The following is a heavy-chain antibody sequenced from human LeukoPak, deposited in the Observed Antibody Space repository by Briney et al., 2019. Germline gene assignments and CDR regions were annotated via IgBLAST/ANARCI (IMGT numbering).Heavy chain of an antibody. CDR2: ISSSSSYI. CDR3: AREPTLGGYNAFDI. D-gene: IGHD5-24*01. CDR1: GFTSSSYS. J-gene: IGHJ3*02. Sequence: PGGSLRLSCAASGFTSSSYSMNWVRQAPGKGLEWVSSISSSSSYIYYADSVKGRFTISRDNAKNSLYLQMNSLRAEDTAVYYCAREPTLGGYNAFDIWGQGTMVTVSS. V-gene: IGHV3-21*01.